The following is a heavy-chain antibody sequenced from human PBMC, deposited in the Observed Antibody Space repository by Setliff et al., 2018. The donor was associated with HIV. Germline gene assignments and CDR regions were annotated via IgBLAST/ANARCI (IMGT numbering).Heavy chain of an antibody. D-gene: IGHD2-15*01. J-gene: IGHJ5*02. Sequence: SETLSLTCTVSGGSISPYYWGWIRQPPGTGLEWIGSISSSGNTYYNPSLKSRVTTSVDTPKNQFSLKLSSVTAADTAVYYCARAPLSGGSFGWFDPWGQGTLVTVSS. CDR2: ISSSGNT. CDR3: ARAPLSGGSFGWFDP. V-gene: IGHV4-39*07. CDR1: GGSISPYY.